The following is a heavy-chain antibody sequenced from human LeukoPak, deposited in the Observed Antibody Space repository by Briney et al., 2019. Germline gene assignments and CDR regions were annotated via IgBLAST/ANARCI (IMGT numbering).Heavy chain of an antibody. CDR1: GFTFSDYY. J-gene: IGHJ3*02. CDR3: AKSSYCISSTCYGRAFEI. V-gene: IGHV3-11*01. Sequence: GGSLRLSCAASGFTFSDYYISWIRQAPGKGLEWPSYISGSGNTIYYADSVKGRFTISRDNAKQSVYLEMNSLRAEDTAVYYCAKSSYCISSTCYGRAFEIWGQGTMVTVSS. D-gene: IGHD2-2*01. CDR2: ISGSGNTI.